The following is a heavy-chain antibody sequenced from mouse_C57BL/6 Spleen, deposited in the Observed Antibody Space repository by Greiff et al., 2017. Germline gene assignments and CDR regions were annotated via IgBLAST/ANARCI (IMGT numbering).Heavy chain of an antibody. J-gene: IGHJ4*01. Sequence: QVQLQQPGAELVRPGSSVKLSCKASGYTFTSYWMHWVKQRPIQGLEWIGNIDPSDSETHYNQKFKDKATLTVDKSSSTAYMQLSSLTSEDSAVYYWARSDYGSSWNAMDYWGQGTSVTVSS. CDR2: IDPSDSET. CDR3: ARSDYGSSWNAMDY. V-gene: IGHV1-52*01. CDR1: GYTFTSYW. D-gene: IGHD1-1*01.